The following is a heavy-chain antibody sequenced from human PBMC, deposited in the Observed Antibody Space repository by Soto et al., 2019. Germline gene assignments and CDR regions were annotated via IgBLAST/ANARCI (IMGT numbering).Heavy chain of an antibody. CDR3: ARLRIATNNYKWFDP. CDR1: GAALNSGNYY. CDR2: IYVTGAV. V-gene: IGHV4-31*03. D-gene: IGHD2-21*01. Sequence: TSETLSLTCSVFGAALNSGNYYWSWIRQVPGKGLEWIGHIYVTGAVDHNPSLRDRITISQDTSERQFSLNLRLVTAADTAVYYCARLRIATNNYKWFDPWGQGTLVTVSS. J-gene: IGHJ5*02.